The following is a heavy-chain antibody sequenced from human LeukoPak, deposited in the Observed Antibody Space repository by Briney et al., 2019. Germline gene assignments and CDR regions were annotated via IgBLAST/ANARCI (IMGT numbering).Heavy chain of an antibody. CDR1: GGSISRGDYY. J-gene: IGHJ4*02. D-gene: IGHD2-2*01. CDR3: ARVGYCSSTSCYLFDY. V-gene: IGHV4-30-4*01. Sequence: PSETLSLTCTVSGGSISRGDYYWSWIRQPPGKGLEWIGYIYYSGSTYYNPSLKSRVTISVDTSKNQFSLKLSSVTAADTAVYYCARVGYCSSTSCYLFDYWGQGTLVTVSS. CDR2: IYYSGST.